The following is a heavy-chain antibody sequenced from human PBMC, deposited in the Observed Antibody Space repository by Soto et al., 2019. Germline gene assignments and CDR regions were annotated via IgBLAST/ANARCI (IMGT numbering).Heavy chain of an antibody. V-gene: IGHV4-59*08. CDR1: GGSISNYY. CDR3: AKQRDDKSFRYFEE. Sequence: QVQLQESGPGLVKPSETLSLTCTASGGSISNYYWSWIRQSPGKGLEWIGYMYNSGSTNYNPSLKGRATXXLXTXXNQFSLKLSSVTAADAAVYYCAKQRDDKSFRYFEEWGQGPLVTVSS. D-gene: IGHD3-22*01. CDR2: MYNSGST. J-gene: IGHJ4*02.